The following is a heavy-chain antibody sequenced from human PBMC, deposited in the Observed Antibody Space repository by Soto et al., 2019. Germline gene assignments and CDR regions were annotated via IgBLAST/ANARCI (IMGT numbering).Heavy chain of an antibody. CDR2: IYYSGST. J-gene: IGHJ4*02. CDR1: GGSVSSGSYY. D-gene: IGHD6-19*01. V-gene: IGHV4-61*01. CDR3: ARAAVAGINDY. Sequence: QVQLQESGPGLVKPSETLSLTCTVSGGSVSSGSYYWSWIRQPPGKGLEWIGYIYYSGSTNYNPSLKRRVTISVDTSKNQFSLKLSSVTAADTAVYYCARAAVAGINDYWGQGTLVTVSS.